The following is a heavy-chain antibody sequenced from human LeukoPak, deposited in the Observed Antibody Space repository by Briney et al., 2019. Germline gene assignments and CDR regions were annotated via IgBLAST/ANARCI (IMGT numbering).Heavy chain of an antibody. CDR2: ISSSGSTI. CDR3: AGLLPSYYYYYYMDV. Sequence: GGSLRLSCAASGFTFSSYEMNWVRQAPGKGLEWVSYISSSGSTIFYADSVKGRFTISRDNAENSLYLQMNSLRAEDTAVYYCAGLLPSYYYYYYMDVWCKGTTVTVSS. J-gene: IGHJ6*03. CDR1: GFTFSSYE. V-gene: IGHV3-48*03. D-gene: IGHD3-22*01.